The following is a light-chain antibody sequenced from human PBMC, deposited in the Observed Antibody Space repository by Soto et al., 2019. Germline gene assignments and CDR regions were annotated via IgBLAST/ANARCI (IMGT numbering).Light chain of an antibody. CDR2: YVT. J-gene: IGLJ3*02. CDR3: CSSAGGFTWV. Sequence: QSALTQPRSVSGSPGQSVTISCIGTSSDVVSWNQQHPDKAPKLIIYYVTQRPSGVPDRFSASKSGNTASLTISGLQAEDEADYYCCSSAGGFTWVFGGGTKLTVL. CDR1: SSDVV. V-gene: IGLV2-11*01.